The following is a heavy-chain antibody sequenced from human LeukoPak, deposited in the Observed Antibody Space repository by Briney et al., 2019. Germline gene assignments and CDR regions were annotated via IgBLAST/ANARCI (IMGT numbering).Heavy chain of an antibody. D-gene: IGHD6-13*01. CDR1: GFTFSNYA. CDR3: ARYTSSWYDY. CDR2: ISNNGGAT. V-gene: IGHV3-64*01. J-gene: IGHJ4*02. Sequence: GGSLRLSCAASGFTFSNYAMHWVRQAPGKGLEYVSAISNNGGATYYANSVKGRFTISRDNSKNTLFLQMGSLRAEDMAVYYCARYTSSWYDYWGQGTLVTVSS.